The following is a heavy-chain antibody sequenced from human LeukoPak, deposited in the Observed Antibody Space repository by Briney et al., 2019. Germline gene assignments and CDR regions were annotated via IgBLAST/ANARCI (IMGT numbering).Heavy chain of an antibody. CDR2: IRSNDGHT. CDR3: ARQQLVPNWFDP. D-gene: IGHD6-13*01. J-gene: IGHJ5*02. Sequence: ASVKVSCKASGYIFTSYDISWVRQAPGQGLEWMGWIRSNDGHTKYAQKFQGRVTMTIDTFTTTVYMELRSLTSDDTAMYYCARQQLVPNWFDPWGQRTLVTVSS. V-gene: IGHV1-18*01. CDR1: GYIFTSYD.